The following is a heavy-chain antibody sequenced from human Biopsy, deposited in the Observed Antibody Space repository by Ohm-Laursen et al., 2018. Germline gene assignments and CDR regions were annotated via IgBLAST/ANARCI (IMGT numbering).Heavy chain of an antibody. V-gene: IGHV1-69*13. J-gene: IGHJ4*02. Sequence: AASVKVSCKASGYTFTSYAISWVRQAPGQGLEWMGGIIPIFGTANYAQKFQGRVTITADESTSTAYMELSSLRSDDTAVYYCARDALGGGSYRFFYWGQGSLVTVSS. CDR1: GYTFTSYA. D-gene: IGHD1-26*01. CDR3: ARDALGGGSYRFFY. CDR2: IIPIFGTA.